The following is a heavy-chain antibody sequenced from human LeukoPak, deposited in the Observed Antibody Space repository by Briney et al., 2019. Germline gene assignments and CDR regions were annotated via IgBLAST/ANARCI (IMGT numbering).Heavy chain of an antibody. CDR2: IYYSGSI. CDR1: GGSLSNYY. J-gene: IGHJ4*02. V-gene: IGHV4-59*08. Sequence: PSETLSLTCTVSGGSLSNYYWSWIRQPPGKGLEWIGYIYYSGSINCNPSLKSRVTISVDMSKNQFSLQLSSVTAADTAVYYCARQSRDGDYIAKLFDYWGQGTLVTVSS. D-gene: IGHD4-17*01. CDR3: ARQSRDGDYIAKLFDY.